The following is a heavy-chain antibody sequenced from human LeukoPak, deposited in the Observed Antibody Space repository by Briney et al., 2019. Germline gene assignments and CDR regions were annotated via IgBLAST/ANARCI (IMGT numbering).Heavy chain of an antibody. D-gene: IGHD5/OR15-5a*01. J-gene: IGHJ6*03. CDR2: IYYSETT. Sequence: KPSETLSLTCTVSGGSISSTGYYWDWIRQPPGKRLEWIGSIYYSETTYYNSSLKSRVTISLNTSKNQFSLRLNSVTAADTAVYYCARQVSDYYYYYIDVWGKGATVTVSS. V-gene: IGHV4-39*01. CDR1: GGSISSTGYY. CDR3: ARQVSDYYYYYIDV.